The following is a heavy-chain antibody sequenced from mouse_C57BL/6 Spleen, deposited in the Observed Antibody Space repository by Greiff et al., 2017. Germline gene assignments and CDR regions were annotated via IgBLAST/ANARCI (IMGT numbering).Heavy chain of an antibody. CDR1: GYTFTDYE. D-gene: IGHD1-1*01. J-gene: IGHJ4*01. Sequence: VQLQQSGAELVRPGASVTLSCKASGYTFTDYEMHWVKQTPVHGLEWIGAIDPETGGTAYNQKFKGKAILTADKSSSTAYMELRSLTSEDSAVYYCTRFITTVSYAMDYWGQGTSVTVSS. V-gene: IGHV1-15*01. CDR2: IDPETGGT. CDR3: TRFITTVSYAMDY.